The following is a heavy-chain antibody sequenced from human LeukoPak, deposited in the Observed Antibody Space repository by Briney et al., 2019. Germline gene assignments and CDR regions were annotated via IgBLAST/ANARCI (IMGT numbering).Heavy chain of an antibody. CDR3: ARGGATSRRGNWFDP. V-gene: IGHV4-38-2*02. J-gene: IGHJ5*02. CDR1: GYSISSGYY. Sequence: SKTLSLTCTVSGYSISSGYYWGWIRQPPGKGLEWIGSIYHSGSTYYNPSLKSRVTISVDTSKNQFSLKLSSVTAADTAVYYCARGGATSRRGNWFDPWGQGTLVTVSS. CDR2: IYHSGST. D-gene: IGHD1-26*01.